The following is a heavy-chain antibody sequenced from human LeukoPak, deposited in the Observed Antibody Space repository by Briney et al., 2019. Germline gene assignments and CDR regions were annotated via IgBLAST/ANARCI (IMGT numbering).Heavy chain of an antibody. CDR2: ISSSSSYI. CDR1: GFTFSSYS. V-gene: IGHV3-21*01. Sequence: KPGGSLRLSCAASGFTFSSYSMNWVRQAPGKGLEWVSSISSSSSYIYYADSVKGRFTISRDNAKNSLYLQMNSLRAEDTAVYYCARDPGIAAAGEIDYWGQGTTVTVSS. J-gene: IGHJ4*03. CDR3: ARDPGIAAAGEIDY. D-gene: IGHD6-13*01.